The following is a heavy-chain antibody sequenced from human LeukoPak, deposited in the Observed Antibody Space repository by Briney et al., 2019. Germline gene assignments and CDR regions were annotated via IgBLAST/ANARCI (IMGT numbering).Heavy chain of an antibody. CDR1: GCTFSSYW. Sequence: GGSLRLSCAASGCTFSSYWMHWVRQAPGKGLVWVSRINSDGSSTSYADSVKGRFTISRDNAKNTLYLQMNSLRAEDTAVYYCARVRSRSSSSWYSRDYYYYMDVWGKGTTVTIS. V-gene: IGHV3-74*01. CDR2: INSDGSST. CDR3: ARVRSRSSSSWYSRDYYYYMDV. D-gene: IGHD6-13*01. J-gene: IGHJ6*03.